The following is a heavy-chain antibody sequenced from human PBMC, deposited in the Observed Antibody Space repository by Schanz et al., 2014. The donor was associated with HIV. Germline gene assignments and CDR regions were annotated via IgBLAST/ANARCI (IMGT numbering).Heavy chain of an antibody. Sequence: QVQLVQSGAEVKKPGASVKVSCKASGYTFTSYGINWVRQAPGQGLEWMGWISAYNGNTNYAQKLQGRVTMTTDTSTSTAYMDLRSLRSDDTAVYYCVRDVRGSFGVVKDYFDLWGQGTQVTVSS. J-gene: IGHJ5*02. CDR1: GYTFTSYG. V-gene: IGHV1-18*01. CDR3: VRDVRGSFGVVKDYFDL. CDR2: ISAYNGNT. D-gene: IGHD3-3*01.